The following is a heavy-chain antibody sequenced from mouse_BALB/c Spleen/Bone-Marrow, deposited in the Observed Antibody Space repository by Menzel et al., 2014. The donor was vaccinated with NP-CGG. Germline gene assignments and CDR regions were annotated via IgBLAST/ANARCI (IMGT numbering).Heavy chain of an antibody. Sequence: DVKLQGSGGGLVKPGGSLKLSCAASGFTFSDYYMYWVRQTPEKRLEWVATISDGGSYTYYPDSVKGRFTISRDNAKDNLYLQMSSLKSEDTAMYYCARGGGNYEGAWFAYWGQGTLVTVSA. V-gene: IGHV5-4*02. CDR2: ISDGGSYT. D-gene: IGHD2-1*01. CDR1: GFTFSDYY. CDR3: ARGGGNYEGAWFAY. J-gene: IGHJ3*01.